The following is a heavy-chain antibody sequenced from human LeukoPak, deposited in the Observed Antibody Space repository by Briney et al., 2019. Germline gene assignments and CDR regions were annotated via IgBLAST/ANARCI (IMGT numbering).Heavy chain of an antibody. CDR2: ISSSSSTI. D-gene: IGHD3-22*01. CDR3: ARVGYYDSSGYYFSRAFGI. V-gene: IGHV3-48*01. J-gene: IGHJ3*02. Sequence: PGGSLRLSCAASGFTVSSNYMSWVRQAPGKGLEWVSYISSSSSTIYYADSVKGRFTISRDNAKNSLYLQMNSLRAEDTAVYYCARVGYYDSSGYYFSRAFGIWGQGTMVTVSS. CDR1: GFTVSSNY.